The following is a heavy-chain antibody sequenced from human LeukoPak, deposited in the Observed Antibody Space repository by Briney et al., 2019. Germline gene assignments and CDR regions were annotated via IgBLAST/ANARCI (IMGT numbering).Heavy chain of an antibody. D-gene: IGHD3-16*01. V-gene: IGHV3-21*04. J-gene: IGHJ5*02. CDR3: ARAQGVEESWFDP. CDR2: ITSSSSYT. CDR1: GITFSNYN. Sequence: GGSLRLSCAAPGITFSNYNMNWVRQAPGKGLEWISSITSSSSYTFYADSVKGRFTISRDNAKNSLYLQMNSLRAEDTAVYYCARAQGVEESWFDPWGQGTLVTVSS.